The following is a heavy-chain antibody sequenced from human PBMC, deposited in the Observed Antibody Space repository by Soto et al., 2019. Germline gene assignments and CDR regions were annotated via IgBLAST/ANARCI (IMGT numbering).Heavy chain of an antibody. CDR3: ARDHGSGSREGGYYYYYGMDV. CDR2: INPNSGGT. CDR1: GYTFTGYY. D-gene: IGHD3-10*01. Sequence: ASVKVSCKASGYTFTGYYMHWVRQAPGQGLEWLGWINPNSGGTNYAQKFQGWVTMTRDTSISTAYMELSRLRSDDTAVYYCARDHGSGSREGGYYYYYGMDVWGQGTTVTVSS. V-gene: IGHV1-2*04. J-gene: IGHJ6*02.